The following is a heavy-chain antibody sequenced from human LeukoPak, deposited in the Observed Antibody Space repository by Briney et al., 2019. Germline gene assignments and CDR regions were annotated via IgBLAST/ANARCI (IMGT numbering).Heavy chain of an antibody. CDR3: AREFSSKLEWLAYVTGDDAFDV. CDR2: VNPKTGGT. D-gene: IGHD3-3*01. Sequence: ASVKVSCKAFGHSFTGYHLHWARQAPRQGLEWMGWVNPKTGGTNYARKFQGRVTMTRDTSINTVNMELSRLTSDDTAVYYCAREFSSKLEWLAYVTGDDAFDVWGQGTMITVS. J-gene: IGHJ3*01. CDR1: GHSFTGYH. V-gene: IGHV1-2*02.